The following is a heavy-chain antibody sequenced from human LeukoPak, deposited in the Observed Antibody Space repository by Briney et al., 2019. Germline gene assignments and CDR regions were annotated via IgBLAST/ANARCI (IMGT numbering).Heavy chain of an antibody. CDR3: VVQGWVFRAPTQYYFDY. CDR2: ISSNGGSR. CDR1: GSTFSSYA. V-gene: IGHV3-64D*06. Sequence: GGSLRLSCSASGSTFSSYAMHWVRQAPGKGLEYVSAISSNGGSRYYADSVKGRFTISRDNSKNTLYLQMSSLRAEDTAVYYCVVQGWVFRAPTQYYFDYWGQGTLVTVSS. D-gene: IGHD1-1*01. J-gene: IGHJ4*02.